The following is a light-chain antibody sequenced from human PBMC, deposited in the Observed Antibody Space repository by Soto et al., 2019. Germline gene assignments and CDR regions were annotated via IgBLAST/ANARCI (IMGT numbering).Light chain of an antibody. V-gene: IGLV2-14*03. J-gene: IGLJ1*01. CDR3: CSLTTSHTYV. CDR2: HVT. CDR1: SSDVGLYNY. Sequence: QSVLTQPASVSGSPGQSITISCTGTSSDVGLYNYVSWYQHHPGKAPKLMIYHVTYRPSGVSNRYSGSKSGNSASLTISGLQADDEADYYCCSLTTSHTYVFGSGTKLTVL.